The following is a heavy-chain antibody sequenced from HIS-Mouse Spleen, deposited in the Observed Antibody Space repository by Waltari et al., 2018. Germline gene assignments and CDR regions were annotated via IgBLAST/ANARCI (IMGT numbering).Heavy chain of an antibody. CDR1: GGSISSSSYY. D-gene: IGHD6-13*01. J-gene: IGHJ2*01. Sequence: QLQLQESGPGLVKPSETLSLTCTVSGGSISSSSYYWGWIRQPPGKGLEGIGSIYYSGSICYHPSLKSRVNISVDTSKNQFSLKLSSVTAADTAVYYCAREIPYSSSWYDWYFDLWGRGTLVTVSS. CDR2: IYYSGSI. V-gene: IGHV4-39*07. CDR3: AREIPYSSSWYDWYFDL.